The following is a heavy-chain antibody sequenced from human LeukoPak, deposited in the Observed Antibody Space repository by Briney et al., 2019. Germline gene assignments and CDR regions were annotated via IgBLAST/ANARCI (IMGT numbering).Heavy chain of an antibody. CDR1: GGSISSSSYY. CDR2: IYYSGST. D-gene: IGHD3-3*01. CDR3: ARDIGNFWSGYYY. J-gene: IGHJ4*02. Sequence: SETLSLTCTVSGGSISSSSYYWGWIRQPPGKGLEWIGSIYYSGSTYYNPSLKSRVTISVDTSKNQFSLKLSSVTAADTAVYYCARDIGNFWSGYYYWGQGTLVTVSS. V-gene: IGHV4-39*07.